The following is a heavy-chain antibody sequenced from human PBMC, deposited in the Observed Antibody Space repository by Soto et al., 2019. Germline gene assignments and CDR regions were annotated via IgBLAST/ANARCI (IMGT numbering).Heavy chain of an antibody. V-gene: IGHV1-69*02. D-gene: IGHD3-10*01. CDR1: GDTFNTYT. CDR2: IIPVLSMS. Sequence: QLQLVQSGAEVKRPGSSVKGSCKTSGDTFNTYTFAWVRQAPGQGLEWMGRIIPVLSMSTYAQNFQGRVSLIAAKSTNTVYLSLSGLSSDDTAIYYCARAYGSGSRPFDCWGQGTLVTVSS. J-gene: IGHJ4*02. CDR3: ARAYGSGSRPFDC.